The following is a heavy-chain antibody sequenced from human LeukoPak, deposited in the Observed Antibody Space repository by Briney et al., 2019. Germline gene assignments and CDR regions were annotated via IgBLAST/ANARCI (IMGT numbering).Heavy chain of an antibody. CDR3: AKDYIDGDYYFGY. CDR2: ISYDGSNK. Sequence: GRSLRLSCAASGFTFSSYGMHWVRQAPGKGLEWVAVISYDGSNKYYADSVKGRFTISRDNSKNTLYLQMNSLRAEDTAVYYCAKDYIDGDYYFGYWGQGTLVTVSS. D-gene: IGHD4-17*01. J-gene: IGHJ4*02. CDR1: GFTFSSYG. V-gene: IGHV3-30*18.